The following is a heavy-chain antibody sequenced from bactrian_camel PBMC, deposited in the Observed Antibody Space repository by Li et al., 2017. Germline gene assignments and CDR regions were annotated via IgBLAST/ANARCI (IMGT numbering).Heavy chain of an antibody. J-gene: IGHJ6*01. D-gene: IGHD5*01. CDR3: AVDWTLCGLSTPFGGY. CDR1: GHDYNVNL. Sequence: HVQLVESGGGSVQAGGSLRLSCTPSGHDYNVNLAGWFRQAPGKEREGIAAIYSGDGITFYSDSVKGRFTISDDNAKKTAYLQMDSLKPEDTAMYYCAVDWTLCGLSTPFGGYWGQGTQVTVS. V-gene: IGHV3S54*01. CDR2: IYSGDGIT.